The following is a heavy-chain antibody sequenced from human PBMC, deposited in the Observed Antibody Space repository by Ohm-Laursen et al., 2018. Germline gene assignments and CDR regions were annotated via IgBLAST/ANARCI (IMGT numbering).Heavy chain of an antibody. V-gene: IGHV4-34*01. J-gene: IGHJ2*01. D-gene: IGHD6-13*01. CDR2: INHSGST. CDR1: GGSFSGYY. Sequence: GTLSLTCAVYGGSFSGYYWNWIRQPPGKGLEWIGEINHSGSTNYNPSLKSRVTISVDTSKNQFSLKLSSVTAADTAVYYCARGRIAAAGKGYFDLWGRGTLVTVSS. CDR3: ARGRIAAAGKGYFDL.